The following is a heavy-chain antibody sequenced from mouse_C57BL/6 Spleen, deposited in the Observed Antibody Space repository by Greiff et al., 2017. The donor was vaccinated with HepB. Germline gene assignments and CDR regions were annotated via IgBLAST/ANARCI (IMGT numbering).Heavy chain of an antibody. D-gene: IGHD2-2*01. J-gene: IGHJ4*01. CDR1: GYTFTDYY. CDR3: ARSGIYYGYDVDAMDY. CDR2: INPNNGGT. Sequence: VQLKHSGPELVKPGASVKISCKASGYTFTDYYMNWVKQSHGKSLEWIGDINPNNGGTSYNQKFKGKATLTVDKSSSTAYMELRSLTSEDSAVYYCARSGIYYGYDVDAMDYWGQGTSVTVSS. V-gene: IGHV1-26*01.